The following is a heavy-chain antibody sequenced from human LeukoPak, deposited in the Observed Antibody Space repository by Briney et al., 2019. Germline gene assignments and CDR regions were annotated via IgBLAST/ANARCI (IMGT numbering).Heavy chain of an antibody. CDR2: INHSGSS. CDR3: ARGPYLSDV. Sequence: PSQTLSLTCAVYGSSFRIYYWSCVRQPPGNGLEWIGEINHSGSSNSNPSLKSRVTISVDTSKNQFSLKLSSVTAADTVVYYCARGPYLSDVWGQGTMVTVSS. CDR1: GSSFRIYY. J-gene: IGHJ6*02. V-gene: IGHV4-34*01.